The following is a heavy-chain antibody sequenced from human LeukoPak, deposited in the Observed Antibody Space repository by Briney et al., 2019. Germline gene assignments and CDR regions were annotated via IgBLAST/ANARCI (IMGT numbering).Heavy chain of an antibody. CDR2: ISSSSSYI. CDR3: ASHSGYDIQKRDY. CDR1: GFTFGSYS. Sequence: GGSLRLSCAASGFTFGSYSMNWVRQAPGKGLEWVSSISSSSSYIYYADSVKGRFTISRDNAKNSLYLQMNSLRAEDTAVYYCASHSGYDIQKRDYWGQGTLVTVSS. J-gene: IGHJ4*02. V-gene: IGHV3-21*01. D-gene: IGHD5-12*01.